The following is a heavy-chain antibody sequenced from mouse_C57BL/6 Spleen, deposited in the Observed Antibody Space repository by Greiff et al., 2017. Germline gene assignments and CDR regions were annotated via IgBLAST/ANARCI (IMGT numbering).Heavy chain of an antibody. CDR2: ISSGSSTI. V-gene: IGHV5-17*01. CDR1: GFTFSDYG. D-gene: IGHD1-1*01. CDR3: ANYYGSSYGYFDV. J-gene: IGHJ1*03. Sequence: DVQLVESGGGLVKPGGSLKLSCAASGFTFSDYGMHWVRQAPEKGLEWVAYISSGSSTIYYADTVKGRFTISRDNAKNTLFLQMTSLRSEDTAMYYFANYYGSSYGYFDVWGTGTTVTVSS.